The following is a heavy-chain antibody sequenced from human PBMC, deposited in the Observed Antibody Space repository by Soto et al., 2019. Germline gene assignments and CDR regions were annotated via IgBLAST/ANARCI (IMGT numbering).Heavy chain of an antibody. J-gene: IGHJ4*02. CDR3: ARGAVYAVIFDY. Sequence: SETLSLTCAVYGGSFSGYYWSWIRQPPGKGLEWIGEINHSGSTNYNPSLKSRVTISVDTSKNQFSLKLSSVTAADTAVYYCARGAVYAVIFDYWGQGTLVTVSS. D-gene: IGHD2-8*01. CDR1: GGSFSGYY. CDR2: INHSGST. V-gene: IGHV4-34*01.